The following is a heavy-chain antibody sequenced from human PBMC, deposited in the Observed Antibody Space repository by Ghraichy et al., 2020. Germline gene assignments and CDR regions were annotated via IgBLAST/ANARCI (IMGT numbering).Heavy chain of an antibody. V-gene: IGHV3-30-3*01. CDR3: ARDGAPIVVVVKDYYYGMDV. J-gene: IGHJ6*02. Sequence: GGSLRLSCAASGFTFSSYAMHWVRQAPGKGLEWVAVISYDGSNKYYADSVKGRFTISRDNSKNTLYLQMNSLRAEDTAVYYCARDGAPIVVVVKDYYYGMDVWGQGTTVTVSS. D-gene: IGHD2-2*01. CDR1: GFTFSSYA. CDR2: ISYDGSNK.